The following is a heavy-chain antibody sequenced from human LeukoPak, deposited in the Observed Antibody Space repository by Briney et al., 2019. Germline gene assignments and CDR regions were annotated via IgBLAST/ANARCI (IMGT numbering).Heavy chain of an antibody. CDR2: ISWNSGSI. V-gene: IGHV3-9*03. J-gene: IGHJ3*02. CDR3: AKADYYDSSGSIFDI. CDR1: GFTFDDYA. D-gene: IGHD3-22*01. Sequence: PGRSLRLSCAASGFTFDDYAMHWVRQAPGKGQEWVSAISWNSGSIGYADSVKGRFTISRDNAKNSLYLQMNSLRAEDMALYYCAKADYYDSSGSIFDIWGQGTMVTVSS.